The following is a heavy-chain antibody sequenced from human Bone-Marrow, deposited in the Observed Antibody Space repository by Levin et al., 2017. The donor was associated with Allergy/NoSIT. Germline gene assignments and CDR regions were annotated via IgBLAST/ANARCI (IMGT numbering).Heavy chain of an antibody. CDR1: RVSFSDSW. Sequence: GESLKISCDGSRVSFSDSWMHWVRQAPGKGLVWVSHINKDGSNTRYADFVKGRFTISRDNARNTLYLQMNCLRAEDTAVYYCATDVDYRLDVWGQGTTVTVSS. CDR3: ATDVDYRLDV. D-gene: IGHD3/OR15-3a*01. CDR2: INKDGSNT. V-gene: IGHV3-74*01. J-gene: IGHJ6*02.